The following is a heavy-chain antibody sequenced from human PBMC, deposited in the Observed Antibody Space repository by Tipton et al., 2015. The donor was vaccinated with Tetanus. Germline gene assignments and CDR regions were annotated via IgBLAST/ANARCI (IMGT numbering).Heavy chain of an antibody. J-gene: IGHJ2*01. CDR1: GGSITDDIYY. CDR3: ARAVPLQWSSRDFDL. CDR2: IYHSGTT. Sequence: TLSLTCTVSGGSITDDIYYWNWIRQHPGKGLEWIGYIYHSGTTHYNSSLKSRVAMSVDTSKNQFSLTLNSMTHAGAAVYYCARAVPLQWSSRDFDLWGRGALVPVSS. V-gene: IGHV4-31*03. D-gene: IGHD2-15*01.